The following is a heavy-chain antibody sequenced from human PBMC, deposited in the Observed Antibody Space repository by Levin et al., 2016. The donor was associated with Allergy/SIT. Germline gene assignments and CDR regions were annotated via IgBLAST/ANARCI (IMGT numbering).Heavy chain of an antibody. CDR3: AKGDDILTGYYFPD. Sequence: GESLKISCAASGFTFSSYAMSWVRQAPGKGLEWVSVITGSGAGTYYADSVKGRFTISRDNSKNTLSLHLNSLRAEDTAVYYCAKGDDILTGYYFPDWGQGSLVTVSS. D-gene: IGHD3-9*01. CDR2: ITGSGAGT. CDR1: GFTFSSYA. J-gene: IGHJ4*02. V-gene: IGHV3-23*01.